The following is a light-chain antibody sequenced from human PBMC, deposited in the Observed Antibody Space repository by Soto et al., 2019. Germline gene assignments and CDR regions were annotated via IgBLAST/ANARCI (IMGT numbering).Light chain of an antibody. CDR2: GAS. Sequence: EIVLTQSPGILSLSPGERATLSCSASQSVSSSYLAWYQQKPGQAPRLLIYGASSRATGIPDRFSGSGSGTDFTLTISRLEPEDFAVYYCQQSGSSPPTWAFGQGTKVDIK. CDR1: QSVSSSY. CDR3: QQSGSSPPTWA. V-gene: IGKV3-20*01. J-gene: IGKJ1*01.